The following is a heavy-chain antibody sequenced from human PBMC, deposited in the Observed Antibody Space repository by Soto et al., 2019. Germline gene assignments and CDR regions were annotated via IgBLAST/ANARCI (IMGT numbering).Heavy chain of an antibody. CDR2: ICYSGST. CDR1: GGSISSSSYC. J-gene: IGHJ4*02. D-gene: IGHD3-22*01. V-gene: IGHV4-39*01. Sequence: PSDTLSLTCTVSGGSISSSSYCWGWILQPPGKGLEWIGSICYSGSTYYNPSLKSRVTLFVDASKNQFSLKLSSVTAADTAVYYCARLVLLRYYALSGYNAYWGQGTLVTVSS. CDR3: ARLVLLRYYALSGYNAY.